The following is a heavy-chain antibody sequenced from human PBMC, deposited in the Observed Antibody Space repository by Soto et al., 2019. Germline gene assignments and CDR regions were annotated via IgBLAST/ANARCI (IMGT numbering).Heavy chain of an antibody. Sequence: QVQLVQSGAEVKKPGASVKVSCKASGYTFTSYDINWVRQATGQGLEWMGWMNPNSGNTGYAQKFQGRVTMTRNTAISTAYMELSSRRSEDTAVYYCARVPFRCSGGSCYCMDVWGQGTTVTVSS. V-gene: IGHV1-8*01. CDR1: GYTFTSYD. J-gene: IGHJ6*02. CDR3: ARVPFRCSGGSCYCMDV. D-gene: IGHD2-15*01. CDR2: MNPNSGNT.